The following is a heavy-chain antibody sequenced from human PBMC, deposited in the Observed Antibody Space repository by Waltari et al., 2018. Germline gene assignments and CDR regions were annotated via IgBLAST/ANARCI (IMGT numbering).Heavy chain of an antibody. Sequence: EVQVVESGGGLVQPGGSLRLSCAASRDSFSSYWMHWVRQAPGKGLVWVSRVNNDGSSTTYADFVKGRFTISRDNAKNTVFLQMNSLRADDTAVYYCVRDLPHNRFDPWGQGTLVTVSS. J-gene: IGHJ5*02. CDR3: VRDLPHNRFDP. CDR2: VNNDGSST. V-gene: IGHV3-74*01. CDR1: RDSFSSYW.